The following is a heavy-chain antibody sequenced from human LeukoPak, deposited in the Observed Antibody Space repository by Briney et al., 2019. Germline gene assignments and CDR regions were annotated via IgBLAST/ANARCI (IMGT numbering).Heavy chain of an antibody. CDR3: ASGPQQQLSLPFDY. CDR1: GFSFSSYW. CDR2: ISYDGSNK. Sequence: GGSLRLSCAASGFSFSSYWMNWVRQAPGKGLEWVAVISYDGSNKYYADSVKGRFTLSRDNSKNTLYLQMNSLRAEDTAVYYCASGPQQQLSLPFDYWGQGTLVTVSS. V-gene: IGHV3-30-3*01. J-gene: IGHJ4*02. D-gene: IGHD6-13*01.